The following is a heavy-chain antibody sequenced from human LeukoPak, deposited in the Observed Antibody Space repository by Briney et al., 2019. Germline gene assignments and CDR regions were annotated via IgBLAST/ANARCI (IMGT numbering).Heavy chain of an antibody. Sequence: WVRQMSGKGLEWIGYIYHSGSTYYNPSLKSRVTISVDRSKNQFSLKLSSVTAADTAVYYCARGGDTVAYFDYWGQGTLVTVSS. CDR3: ARGGDTVAYFDY. D-gene: IGHD4-23*01. V-gene: IGHV4-30-2*01. CDR2: IYHSGST. J-gene: IGHJ4*02.